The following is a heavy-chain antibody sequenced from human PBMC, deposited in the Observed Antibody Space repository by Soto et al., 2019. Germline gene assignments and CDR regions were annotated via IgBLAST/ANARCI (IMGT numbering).Heavy chain of an antibody. V-gene: IGHV1-18*01. J-gene: IGHJ5*02. CDR2: ISAYNGNT. CDR3: ARDYCSGGSCYLWFDP. CDR1: GYTFTSYG. D-gene: IGHD2-15*01. Sequence: ASVKVSCKASGYTFTSYGISWVRQAPGQGLEWMGWISAYNGNTNYAQKLQGRVTMTTDTSTSTAYMELRSLRSDDTAVYYCARDYCSGGSCYLWFDPWGQGTLVTVS.